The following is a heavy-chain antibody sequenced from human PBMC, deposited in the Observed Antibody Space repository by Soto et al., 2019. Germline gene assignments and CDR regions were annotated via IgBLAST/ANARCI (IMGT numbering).Heavy chain of an antibody. CDR1: GGTFSSYT. V-gene: IGHV1-69*02. CDR2: IIPILGIA. D-gene: IGHD3-10*01. Sequence: ASVKVSCKASGGTFSSYTISWVRQAPGQGLEWMGRIIPILGIANYAQKFQGRVTITADKSTSTAYMELSSLRSEDTAVYYCARLWEDYGSGNNWFDPWGQGTLVTVSS. J-gene: IGHJ5*02. CDR3: ARLWEDYGSGNNWFDP.